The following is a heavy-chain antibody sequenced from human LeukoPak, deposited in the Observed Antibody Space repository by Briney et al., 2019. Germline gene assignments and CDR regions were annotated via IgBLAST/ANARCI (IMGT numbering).Heavy chain of an antibody. CDR1: GYTFTSYG. Sequence: ASVKVSCKASGYTFTSYGISWVRQAPGQGLEWMGRINPNSGGTNYAQKFQGRVTMTRDTSISTAYMELSRLRSDDTAVYYCARAGGGSSFGDFDYWGQGTLVTVSS. J-gene: IGHJ4*02. CDR2: INPNSGGT. D-gene: IGHD6-13*01. V-gene: IGHV1-2*06. CDR3: ARAGGGSSFGDFDY.